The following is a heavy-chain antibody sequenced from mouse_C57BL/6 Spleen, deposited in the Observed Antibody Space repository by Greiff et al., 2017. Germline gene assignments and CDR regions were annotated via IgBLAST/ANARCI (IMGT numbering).Heavy chain of an antibody. Sequence: VKLVESGAELMKPGASVKLSCKATGYTFTGYWIEWVKQRPGHGLEWIGEILPGSGSTNYNEKFKGKATFTADTSSNTAYMQLSSLTTEDSAIYYCAREGNYYGSRGDWFAYWGQGTLVTVSA. D-gene: IGHD1-1*01. CDR2: ILPGSGST. V-gene: IGHV1-9*01. CDR1: GYTFTGYW. CDR3: AREGNYYGSRGDWFAY. J-gene: IGHJ3*01.